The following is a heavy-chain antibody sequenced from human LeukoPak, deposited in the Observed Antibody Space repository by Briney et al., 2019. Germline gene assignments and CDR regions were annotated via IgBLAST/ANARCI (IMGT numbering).Heavy chain of an antibody. V-gene: IGHV4-4*07. Sequence: PSETLSLTCTVSGGSISSYYWSWIRQPAGKGLEWIGRVYTSGSTNYNPSLKSRVTMSVDTSKNQSSLKLSSVTAADTAVYYCARGVEGYQEFYYYYGMDVWGQGTTVNVSS. CDR3: ARGVEGYQEFYYYYGMDV. J-gene: IGHJ6*02. CDR1: GGSISSYY. D-gene: IGHD2-2*01. CDR2: VYTSGST.